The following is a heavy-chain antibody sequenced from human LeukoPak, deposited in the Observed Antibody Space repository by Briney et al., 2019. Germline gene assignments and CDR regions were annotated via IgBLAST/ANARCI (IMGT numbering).Heavy chain of an antibody. V-gene: IGHV4-38-2*02. CDR3: AMSRYNWNYYFDY. J-gene: IGHJ4*02. Sequence: KSSETLSLTCTVSGYSISSGYYWGWIRQPPGKGLEWIGSIYHSGSTYYNPSLKSRVTISVDTSKNQFSLKLSSVTAADTAVYYCAMSRYNWNYYFDYWGQGTLVTVSS. D-gene: IGHD1-7*01. CDR2: IYHSGST. CDR1: GYSISSGYY.